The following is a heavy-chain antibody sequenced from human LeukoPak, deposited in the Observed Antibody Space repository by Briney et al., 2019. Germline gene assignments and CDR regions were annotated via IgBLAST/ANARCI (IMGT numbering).Heavy chain of an antibody. Sequence: PSETLSLTCTVSGGSISSYYWSWIRQPAGKGLEWIGRIYTSGSTNYNPSLESRITMSVDTSKNQFSLKLSSVTAADTAVYYCARLAYRGPAVADFDYWGQGTLVTVSS. J-gene: IGHJ4*02. CDR2: IYTSGST. CDR1: GGSISSYY. CDR3: ARLAYRGPAVADFDY. D-gene: IGHD6-19*01. V-gene: IGHV4-4*07.